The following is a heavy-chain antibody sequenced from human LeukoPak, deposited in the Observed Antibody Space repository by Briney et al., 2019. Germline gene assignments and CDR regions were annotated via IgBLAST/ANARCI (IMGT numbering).Heavy chain of an antibody. CDR3: ARDGRGYSGYDSVYYYHMDV. J-gene: IGHJ6*03. CDR2: ISSSSSYI. CDR1: GFTFSSYS. D-gene: IGHD5-12*01. V-gene: IGHV3-21*01. Sequence: PGGSLRLPCASCGFTFSSYSMNWVRQAPGKGLEWVSSISSSSSYIYYADSVKGRFTISRDNAKNSLYLQMNSLRAEDTAVYYCARDGRGYSGYDSVYYYHMDVWGKGTTVTVSS.